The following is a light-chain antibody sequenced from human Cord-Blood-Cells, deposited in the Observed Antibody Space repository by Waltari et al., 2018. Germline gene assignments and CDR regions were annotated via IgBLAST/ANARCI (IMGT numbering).Light chain of an antibody. V-gene: IGKV3-20*01. Sequence: ESVLTQSPGTLSLSPGERATLSCRASQSVSSSYLAWYQQKPGQAPRLLIYGASSSATGIPDRFSGSGSGTDFTLTISRLEPEDFAVYYCQQYGSSPRYSFGQGTKLEIK. J-gene: IGKJ2*03. CDR3: QQYGSSPRYS. CDR2: GAS. CDR1: QSVSSSY.